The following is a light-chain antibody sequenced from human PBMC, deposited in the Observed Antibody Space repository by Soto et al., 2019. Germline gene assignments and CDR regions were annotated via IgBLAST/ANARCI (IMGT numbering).Light chain of an antibody. CDR1: QSISSW. CDR2: KAS. CDR3: QKYNSYPWT. J-gene: IGKJ1*01. V-gene: IGKV1-5*03. Sequence: DIQMTQSPSTLSASVGDRVTITCRASQSISSWLAWYQQKPGKAPKLLIYKASSLESGVPSRFSGSGSGTEFTLTIRSMQPDEFATYYCQKYNSYPWTCGQGTKVDIK.